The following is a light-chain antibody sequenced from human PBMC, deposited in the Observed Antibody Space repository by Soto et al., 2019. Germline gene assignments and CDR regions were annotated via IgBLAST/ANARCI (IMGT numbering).Light chain of an antibody. CDR3: CSYAGSFTYV. CDR2: EGS. J-gene: IGLJ1*01. CDR1: SSDVGSGSHNL. Sequence: QSALTQPASVSGSPGQSITISCTGTSSDVGSGSHNLVSWYQQRPGKVPKLMIYEGSKRPSGVSNRFSGPKSGYTASLTISGLQAEDEADYFCCSYAGSFTYVFGTGTKVTVL. V-gene: IGLV2-23*01.